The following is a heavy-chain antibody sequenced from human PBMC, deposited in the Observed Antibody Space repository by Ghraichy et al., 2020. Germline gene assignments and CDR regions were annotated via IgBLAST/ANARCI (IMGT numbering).Heavy chain of an antibody. J-gene: IGHJ3*02. CDR2: INPNSGGT. CDR1: GYTFTGYY. V-gene: IGHV1-2*04. D-gene: IGHD4-11*01. Sequence: ASVKVSCKASGYTFTGYYMHWVRQAPGQGLEWMGWINPNSGGTNYAQKFQGWVTMTRDTSISTAYMELSRLRSDDTAVYYWAVATVTESDAFDIWGQGTMVTVSS. CDR3: AVATVTESDAFDI.